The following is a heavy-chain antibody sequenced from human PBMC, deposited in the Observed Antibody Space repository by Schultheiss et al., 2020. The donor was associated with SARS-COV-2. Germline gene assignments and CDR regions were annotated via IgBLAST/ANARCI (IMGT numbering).Heavy chain of an antibody. CDR2: IYYSGST. D-gene: IGHD4-11*01. CDR1: GGSFSGYY. V-gene: IGHV4-39*01. J-gene: IGHJ3*02. Sequence: SETLSLTCAVYGGSFSGYYWGWIRQPPGKGLEWIGSIYYSGSTYYNPSLKSRVTISVDTSKNQFSLKLSSVTAADTAVYYCARFAPMTNDAFDIWGQGTMVTVSS. CDR3: ARFAPMTNDAFDI.